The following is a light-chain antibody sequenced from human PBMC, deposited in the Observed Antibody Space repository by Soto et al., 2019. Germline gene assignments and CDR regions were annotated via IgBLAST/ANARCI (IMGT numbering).Light chain of an antibody. Sequence: QLVLTHPASVSGSPGQSITISCTGTRSDVGGYDYVSWYQQHPGKAPQVMIFDVSNRPSVVSNRFSGSKSGNTASLTISGLQAEDEADYYCSSYTSSSTWVFGGGTKLTVL. CDR1: RSDVGGYDY. CDR3: SSYTSSSTWV. V-gene: IGLV2-14*01. CDR2: DVS. J-gene: IGLJ3*02.